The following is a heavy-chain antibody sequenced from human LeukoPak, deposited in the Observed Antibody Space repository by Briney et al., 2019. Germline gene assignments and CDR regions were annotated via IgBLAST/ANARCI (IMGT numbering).Heavy chain of an antibody. J-gene: IGHJ4*02. V-gene: IGHV1-18*01. Sequence: ASVKVSCKASGYTFTSYGISWVRQAPGQGLEWMGWISAHNGNTNQTQKLQGRVTMTTDTSASTAYMELRSLRSDDTAVYYCARTEGPGGNSDYWGQGTLVTVSS. D-gene: IGHD4-23*01. CDR3: ARTEGPGGNSDY. CDR2: ISAHNGNT. CDR1: GYTFTSYG.